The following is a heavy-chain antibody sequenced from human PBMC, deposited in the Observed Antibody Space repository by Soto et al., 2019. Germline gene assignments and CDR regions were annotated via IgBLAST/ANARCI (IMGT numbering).Heavy chain of an antibody. CDR1: GFTFSSYA. Sequence: GGSLRLSCAASGFTFSSYAMSWVRQAPGKGLEWVSGISGSGGRTHYADSVKGRFTISRDNSKNTLHLQMNSLRAEDTAVYYCAKDLGSGSYSDPYYYSGMDGWGQGTTVTVSS. D-gene: IGHD1-26*01. CDR3: AKDLGSGSYSDPYYYSGMDG. CDR2: ISGSGGRT. J-gene: IGHJ6*02. V-gene: IGHV3-23*01.